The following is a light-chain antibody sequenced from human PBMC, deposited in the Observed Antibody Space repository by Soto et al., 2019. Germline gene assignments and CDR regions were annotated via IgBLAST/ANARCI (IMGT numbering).Light chain of an antibody. Sequence: QSALTQPASVSGSPGQSITISCTGTSSDVGGYKYVSWYQHHPGKAPKLMIYEGTNRPSGVSDRFSGFKFGNTASLTISGLQAEDEADYYCSSYTSRVTWVFGGGIKLTVL. V-gene: IGLV2-14*01. CDR1: SSDVGGYKY. CDR3: SSYTSRVTWV. CDR2: EGT. J-gene: IGLJ3*02.